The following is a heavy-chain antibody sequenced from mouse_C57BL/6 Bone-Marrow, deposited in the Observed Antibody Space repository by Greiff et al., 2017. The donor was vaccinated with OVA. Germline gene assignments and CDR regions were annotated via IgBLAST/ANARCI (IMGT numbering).Heavy chain of an antibody. CDR2: INPSSGYT. J-gene: IGHJ3*01. V-gene: IGHV1-4*01. CDR3: AREDGNWFAY. D-gene: IGHD2-1*01. Sequence: VQLQPSGAELARPGASVKMSCKASGYTFTSYTMHWVKQRPGQGLEWIGYINPSSGYTKYNQKFKDKATLTADKSSSTAYMQLSSLTSEDSAVYYCAREDGNWFAYWGQGTLVTVSA. CDR1: GYTFTSYT.